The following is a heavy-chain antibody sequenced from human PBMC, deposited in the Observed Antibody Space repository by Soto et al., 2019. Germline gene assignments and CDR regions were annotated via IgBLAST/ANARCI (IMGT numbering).Heavy chain of an antibody. Sequence: QVQLQESGPGLVKPAQTLSLTCTVSGASISHGDYYWSWIRQPPGKGLEWIGHIDYSGKTSYNSSLQSRVSILKDTSQNHVSLRLSSLTDADTAVYFCARDGWGEYYDTWGYFHHWYIALWGRGTLV. CDR1: GASISHGDYY. V-gene: IGHV4-30-4*01. J-gene: IGHJ2*01. CDR3: ARDGWGEYYDTWGYFHHWYIAL. D-gene: IGHD3-16*01. CDR2: IDYSGKT.